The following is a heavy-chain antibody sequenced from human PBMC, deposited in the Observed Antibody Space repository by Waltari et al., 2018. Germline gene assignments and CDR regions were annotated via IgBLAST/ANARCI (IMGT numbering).Heavy chain of an antibody. CDR2: ISYDGSNK. D-gene: IGHD1-26*01. J-gene: IGHJ4*02. CDR1: RFTYSRNA. Sequence: QVPLVESGGGVVQPGRSLRLSFADSRFTYSRNAMDVVPAGPGKGLEWVAFISYDGSNKYYADAGKGRFTISRDNSKNTLYLQMNSLRAEDTAVYYCARVDGGSYDGTNDYWGQGTLVTVSS. CDR3: ARVDGGSYDGTNDY. V-gene: IGHV3-30-3*01.